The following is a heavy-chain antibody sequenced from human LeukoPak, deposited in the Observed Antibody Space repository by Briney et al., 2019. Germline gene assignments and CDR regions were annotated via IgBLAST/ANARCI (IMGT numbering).Heavy chain of an antibody. J-gene: IGHJ4*02. Sequence: SVKVSCKASGGTFSSYAISWVRQAPGQGLEWMGRIIPILGIANYAQKFQGRVTITADKSTSTAYMELSSLRSEDTAVYYCAGGGGGGDVDYWGQGTLVTVSS. CDR2: IIPILGIA. CDR1: GGTFSSYA. V-gene: IGHV1-69*04. D-gene: IGHD3-16*01. CDR3: AGGGGGGDVDY.